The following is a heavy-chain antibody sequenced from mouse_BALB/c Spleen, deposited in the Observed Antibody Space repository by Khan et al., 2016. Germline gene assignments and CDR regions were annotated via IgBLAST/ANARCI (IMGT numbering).Heavy chain of an antibody. V-gene: IGHV1-7*01. CDR1: GYTFTTYW. J-gene: IGHJ2*01. D-gene: IGHD2-14*01. CDR2: INPNSGYT. Sequence: QVQLKQSGAELAKPGASVKMSCKASGYTFTTYWMHWVKQRSGQGLEWIGYINPNSGYTKYNQKFKDKATLTADKSSSTAYIQLSSLTSEDSAVYYCERHYRDDFDYWGQGTTLTVSS. CDR3: ERHYRDDFDY.